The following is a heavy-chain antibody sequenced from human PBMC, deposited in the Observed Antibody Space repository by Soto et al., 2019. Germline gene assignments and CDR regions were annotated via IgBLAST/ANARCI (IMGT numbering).Heavy chain of an antibody. D-gene: IGHD6-19*01. Sequence: QVQLVQSGAEEKKPGASVKVSCKASGYTFTSYAMHWVRQAPGQRLEWMGWINAGNGNTKYSQKFQGRGTITRDTSASPAYMELSSLRSEDTAVYYCASVGGWYVPDYWGQGTLVTVSS. CDR2: INAGNGNT. J-gene: IGHJ4*02. CDR1: GYTFTSYA. CDR3: ASVGGWYVPDY. V-gene: IGHV1-3*05.